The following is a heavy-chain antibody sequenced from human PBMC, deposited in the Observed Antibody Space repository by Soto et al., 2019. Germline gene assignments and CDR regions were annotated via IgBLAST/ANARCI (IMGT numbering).Heavy chain of an antibody. V-gene: IGHV1-58*01. CDR2: IVVGSGNT. CDR3: AADDSSGWSGFHYYYGMDV. CDR1: GFTFTSSA. J-gene: IGHJ6*02. Sequence: SVKVSCKASGFTFTSSAVQWVRQARGQRLEWIGWIVVGSGNTNYAQKFQERVTITRDMSTSTAYMELSSLRSEDTAVYYCAADDSSGWSGFHYYYGMDVWGQGTTVTVSS. D-gene: IGHD6-19*01.